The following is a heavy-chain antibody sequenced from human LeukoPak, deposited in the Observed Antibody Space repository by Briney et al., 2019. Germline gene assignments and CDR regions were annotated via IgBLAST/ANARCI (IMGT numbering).Heavy chain of an antibody. J-gene: IGHJ4*02. D-gene: IGHD3-22*01. CDR3: ARGAYYYDSSGYYSGFDY. V-gene: IGHV1-2*02. Sequence: ATVKVSCKASGYTFTGYYMHWVRQAPGQGHEWMGWINPNSGGTNYAQKFQGRVTMTRDTSISTAYMELSRLRSDDTAVYYCARGAYYYDSSGYYSGFDYWGQGTLVTVSS. CDR1: GYTFTGYY. CDR2: INPNSGGT.